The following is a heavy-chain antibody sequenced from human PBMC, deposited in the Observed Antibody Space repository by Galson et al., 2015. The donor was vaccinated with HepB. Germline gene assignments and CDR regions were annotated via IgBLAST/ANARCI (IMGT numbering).Heavy chain of an antibody. J-gene: IGHJ4*02. CDR1: GFTFSSYS. Sequence: SLRLSCAASGFTFSSYSMNWVRQAPGKGPEWVSSISTSLSYIYYADSVKGRFTISRDNAKNSLYLQMNSLRAEDTAVYYCARGRDRGITGTTGPSDYWGQGTLVTVSS. CDR2: ISTSLSYI. V-gene: IGHV3-21*01. CDR3: ARGRDRGITGTTGPSDY. D-gene: IGHD1-7*01.